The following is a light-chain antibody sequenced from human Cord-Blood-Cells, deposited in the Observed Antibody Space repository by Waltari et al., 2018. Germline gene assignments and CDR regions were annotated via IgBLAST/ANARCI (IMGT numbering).Light chain of an antibody. CDR3: SSYAGSNYV. CDR2: EVS. J-gene: IGLJ1*01. CDR1: SSDDGGYNY. Sequence: QSALPQPPSAPGSPRQPVTIACTGPSSDDGGYNYFSCYQQHHGKAPKLMIYEVSKPPAGVPDRFAGSKSGNTAPLTVSGLHAEDEADYYCSSYAGSNYVFGTGTKVTVL. V-gene: IGLV2-8*01.